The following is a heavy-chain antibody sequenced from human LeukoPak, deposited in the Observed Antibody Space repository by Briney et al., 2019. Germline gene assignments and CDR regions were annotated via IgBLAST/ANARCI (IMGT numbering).Heavy chain of an antibody. V-gene: IGHV5-51*01. CDR1: GYSFSSYW. D-gene: IGHD5-24*01. CDR2: IYPGDSDT. J-gene: IGHJ4*02. Sequence: PGESLKISCKGSGYSFSSYWIGWVRQMPGKGLEWMGIIYPGDSDTRYSPSFQGQVTISADKSISTAYLQWRSLKASDTAMYYCARQDGRALYYFDYWGQGTLVTVSS. CDR3: ARQDGRALYYFDY.